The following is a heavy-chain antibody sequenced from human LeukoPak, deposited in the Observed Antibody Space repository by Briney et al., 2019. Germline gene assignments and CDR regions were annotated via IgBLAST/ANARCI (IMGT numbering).Heavy chain of an antibody. CDR2: MNPNSGNT. Sequence: ASVKVSCKASGYIFTSYDINWVRQATGQGLEWMGWMNPNSGNTGYAQKFQGRVTITRNTSISTAYMELSSLRSEDTAVYYCARGPYCSSTSCSYYYYMDVWGKGPRSPSP. V-gene: IGHV1-8*03. CDR1: GYIFTSYD. J-gene: IGHJ6*03. D-gene: IGHD2-2*01. CDR3: ARGPYCSSTSCSYYYYMDV.